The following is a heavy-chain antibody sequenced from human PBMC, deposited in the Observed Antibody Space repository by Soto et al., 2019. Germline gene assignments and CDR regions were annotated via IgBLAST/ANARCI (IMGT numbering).Heavy chain of an antibody. V-gene: IGHV5-51*01. CDR2: IYPDDYDT. Sequence: EVQLVQSGAEVRKPGESLKISCTAAGYSFTDYWIGWVRQVPGKGLEWMGNIYPDDYDTRYSPSFQGHVTFSVDESTTTSYLQWSSLKASDTAIYYCASVGHDWSFDYWGQGTLVTVSS. CDR3: ASVGHDWSFDY. CDR1: GYSFTDYW. J-gene: IGHJ4*02. D-gene: IGHD3-9*01.